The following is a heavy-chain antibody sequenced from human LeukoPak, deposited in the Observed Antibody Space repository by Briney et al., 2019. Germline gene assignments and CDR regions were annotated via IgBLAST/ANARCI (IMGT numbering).Heavy chain of an antibody. V-gene: IGHV3-23*01. D-gene: IGHD1-26*01. CDR2: ISGSGGSA. CDR1: GFTFSSYA. CDR3: AKAQWELPLNFYFDC. J-gene: IGHJ4*02. Sequence: GWSLRLSCAASGFTFSSYAMSWVRQARGKGLEGASAISGSGGSAYYEDSVRGRFTITRDNSKNTLYLQMNSLRAEDTAVYYCAKAQWELPLNFYFDCWGQGTLVTVSS.